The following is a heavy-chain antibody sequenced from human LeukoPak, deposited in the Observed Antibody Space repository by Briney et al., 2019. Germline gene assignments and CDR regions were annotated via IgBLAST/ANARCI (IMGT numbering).Heavy chain of an antibody. CDR1: GGSISSGGYY. J-gene: IGHJ4*02. CDR3: ARDGGWLQVGHYFDY. V-gene: IGHV4-31*03. CDR2: IYYSGST. D-gene: IGHD5-24*01. Sequence: SETLSLTCTVSGGSISSGGYYWSWIRQPPGKGLEWIGYIYYSGSTYYNPSLKSRVTISVDTSKNQFSLKLSSVTAADTAVYYCARDGGWLQVGHYFDYWGQGTLVTVSS.